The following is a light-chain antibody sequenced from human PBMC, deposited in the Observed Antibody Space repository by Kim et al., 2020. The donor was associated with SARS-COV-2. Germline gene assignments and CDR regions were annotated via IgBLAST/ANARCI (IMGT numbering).Light chain of an antibody. V-gene: IGKV3-20*01. CDR2: GAS. CDR1: QSVSSMY. CDR3: QQYENSPWT. Sequence: LSPGERATLSCRASQSVSSMYLAWYQQKPGQAPRLLIYGASSRATGIPDRFSGSGSGTDFTLTISRLEPEDCAVYYCQQYENSPWTFGQGTKVDI. J-gene: IGKJ1*01.